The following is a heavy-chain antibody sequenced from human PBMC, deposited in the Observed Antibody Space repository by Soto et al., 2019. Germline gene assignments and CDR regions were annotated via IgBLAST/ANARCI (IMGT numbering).Heavy chain of an antibody. CDR3: ASLSDSGSSVDY. CDR1: GGSISSYY. Sequence: SETLSLTCTVSGGSISSYYWSWIRQPPGKGLEWIGYIYYSGSANYNPSLKSRVTISVDTSKNQFSLKLSSVTAADTAVYYCASLSDSGSSVDYWGQGTLVTVSS. J-gene: IGHJ4*02. CDR2: IYYSGSA. V-gene: IGHV4-59*01. D-gene: IGHD6-13*01.